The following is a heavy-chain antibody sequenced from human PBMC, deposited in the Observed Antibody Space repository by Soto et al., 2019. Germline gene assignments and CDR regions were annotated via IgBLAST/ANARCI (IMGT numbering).Heavy chain of an antibody. CDR3: ARGYCSGGSCYSSGVDFDY. D-gene: IGHD2-15*01. CDR1: GFTVSSNY. Sequence: EVQLVESGGGLVQPGGSLRLSCAASGFTVSSNYMSWVRQAPGKGLEWVSVIYSGGSTYYADSVKGRFTISRHNSKNTLYRQMNSLRAEDTAVYYCARGYCSGGSCYSSGVDFDYWGQGTLVTVSS. CDR2: IYSGGST. V-gene: IGHV3-53*04. J-gene: IGHJ4*02.